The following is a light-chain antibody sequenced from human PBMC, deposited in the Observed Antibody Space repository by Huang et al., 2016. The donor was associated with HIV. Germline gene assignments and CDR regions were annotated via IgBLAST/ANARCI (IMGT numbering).Light chain of an antibody. CDR1: QTVLYSPKTKNY. CDR2: WAT. CDR3: LQYYSVPQT. J-gene: IGKJ1*01. V-gene: IGKV4-1*01. Sequence: DIVMTQSPDSLAVSPVERATINCKSSQTVLYSPKTKNYLAWFQHKPVRPPKWLIYWATTRESGVPDRLSGSGSGTDFTLTINNLQAEDVAVYFSLQYYSVPQTFGHGTKVEIK.